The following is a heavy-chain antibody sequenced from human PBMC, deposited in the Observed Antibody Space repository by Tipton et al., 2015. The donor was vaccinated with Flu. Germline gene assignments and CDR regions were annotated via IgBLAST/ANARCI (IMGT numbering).Heavy chain of an antibody. Sequence: TLSLTCAVYGGSFSGYYWSWIRQPPGKGLEWIGVINHNGNMNYNPSLMSRVTISVDTSRNQFSLNLSSITGADTAVYYCARAHRPTMIRGASPLGFWGQGSLVTVSS. CDR2: INHNGNM. V-gene: IGHV4-34*01. J-gene: IGHJ4*02. CDR1: GGSFSGYY. CDR3: ARAHRPTMIRGASPLGF. D-gene: IGHD3-10*01.